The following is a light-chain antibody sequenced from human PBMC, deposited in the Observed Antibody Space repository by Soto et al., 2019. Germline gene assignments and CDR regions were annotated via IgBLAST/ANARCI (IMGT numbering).Light chain of an antibody. CDR3: IQATQNPWT. CDR2: KIS. CDR1: QSLVHSDGSTY. V-gene: IGKV2-24*01. Sequence: DIVMTQTPLSSPVTLGQPASISCRSSQSLVHSDGSTYLSWLHQRPGQPPRLLIYKISKRFSGVPDRFSGSGAGTDFTLKISRVEADDVGVYYCIQATQNPWTFGQGTKVEIK. J-gene: IGKJ1*01.